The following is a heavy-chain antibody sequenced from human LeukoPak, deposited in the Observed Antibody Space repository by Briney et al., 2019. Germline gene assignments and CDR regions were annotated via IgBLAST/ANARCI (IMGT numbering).Heavy chain of an antibody. CDR1: GFTFSSYA. Sequence: GSLRLSCAASGFTFSSYAMHWVRQAPGKGLEWVAVISYDGSNKYYADSVKGRFTISRDNSKNTLYLQMNSLRAEDTAVYYCARTRDGGSTLDLDYWGQGTLVTVSS. J-gene: IGHJ4*02. D-gene: IGHD4-23*01. V-gene: IGHV3-30-3*01. CDR3: ARTRDGGSTLDLDY. CDR2: ISYDGSNK.